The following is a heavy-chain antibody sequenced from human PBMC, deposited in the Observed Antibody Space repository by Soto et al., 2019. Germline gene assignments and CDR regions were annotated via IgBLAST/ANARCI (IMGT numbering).Heavy chain of an antibody. CDR1: GFTFRSHR. J-gene: IGHJ4*02. CDR2: IDTDGGGT. CDR3: ATVFDV. D-gene: IGHD4-17*01. Sequence: EVQLVESGGGLVQPGGSLRVSCAASGFTFRSHRIHWVRQAPGKGLEWVLRIDTDGGGTSYADSVKGRFTISTDNAENTVYLQMNGLRVEDTAVYYCATVFDVWGQGTLVTVFS. V-gene: IGHV3-74*01.